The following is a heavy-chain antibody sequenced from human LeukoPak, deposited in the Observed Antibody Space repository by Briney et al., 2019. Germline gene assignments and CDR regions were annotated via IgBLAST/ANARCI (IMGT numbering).Heavy chain of an antibody. CDR2: INHSGST. CDR1: GGSFSGYY. J-gene: IGHJ4*02. CDR3: ARGSITIFGARYFDY. V-gene: IGHV4-34*01. Sequence: SETLSLTCAVYGGSFSGYYWSWIRQPPGKGLEWIGEINHSGSTNYNPSLKSRVTISVDTSKNQFSLKLSSATAADTAVYYCARGSITIFGARYFDYWGQGTLVTVSS. D-gene: IGHD3-3*01.